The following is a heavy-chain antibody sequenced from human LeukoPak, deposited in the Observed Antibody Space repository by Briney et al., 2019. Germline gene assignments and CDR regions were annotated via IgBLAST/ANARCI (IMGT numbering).Heavy chain of an antibody. CDR1: GFTFGDYD. D-gene: IGHD1-26*01. CDR3: ARDKIVGATYFDY. CDR2: IRGKAYVGTT. V-gene: IGHV3-49*03. Sequence: GGSLRLSCTASGFTFGDYDVSWFRQAPGKGLEWVGFIRGKAYVGTTEYAASVKGRFSISRDDSKGIAYLQMNSLRAEDTAVYYCARDKIVGATYFDYWGQGTLVTVSS. J-gene: IGHJ4*02.